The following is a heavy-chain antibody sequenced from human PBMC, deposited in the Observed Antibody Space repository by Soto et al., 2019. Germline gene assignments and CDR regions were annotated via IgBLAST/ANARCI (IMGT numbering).Heavy chain of an antibody. J-gene: IGHJ4*02. CDR3: ARDQYSGSFLY. V-gene: IGHV1-2*02. CDR1: GYTFTAYY. Sequence: QVHLVQSGAEVKKAGASVKVSCKASGYTFTAYYMHWVRQVAGQGVEWMGWIIPSSGSTNYAQTFQGRGTMTRDTSIATAYMELSRLTSDDTAVYFCARDQYSGSFLYWGQGTLVTVSS. CDR2: IIPSSGST. D-gene: IGHD1-26*01.